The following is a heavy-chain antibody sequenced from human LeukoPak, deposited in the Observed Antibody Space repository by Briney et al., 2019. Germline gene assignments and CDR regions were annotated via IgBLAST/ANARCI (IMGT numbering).Heavy chain of an antibody. CDR2: ISGSGGST. D-gene: IGHD6-13*01. V-gene: IGHV3-23*01. CDR3: AKGFSSSWYRVADY. CDR1: GFTFNNYA. J-gene: IGHJ4*02. Sequence: GGSLRLSCAASGFTFNNYAMNWVRQAPGKGLEWVSGISGSGGSTNYADSVKGRFTISRDNSKDTLYLQMNSLRAEDTAVYYCAKGFSSSWYRVADYWGQGTLATVSS.